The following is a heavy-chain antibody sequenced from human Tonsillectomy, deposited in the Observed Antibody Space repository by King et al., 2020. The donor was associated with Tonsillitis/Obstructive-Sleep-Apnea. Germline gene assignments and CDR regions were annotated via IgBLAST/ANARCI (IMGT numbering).Heavy chain of an antibody. Sequence: VQLVESGGGLVQPGGSLRLSCAASGFTFXSYAMSWVXQAPGKGLEWVSAISGSGGSTYYADSVKGRFTISRDNSKNTLYLQMNSLRAEDTAVYYCAKARVGAITSFDYWGQGTLVTVSS. CDR1: GFTFXSYA. V-gene: IGHV3-23*04. CDR2: ISGSGGST. CDR3: AKARVGAITSFDY. D-gene: IGHD1-26*01. J-gene: IGHJ4*02.